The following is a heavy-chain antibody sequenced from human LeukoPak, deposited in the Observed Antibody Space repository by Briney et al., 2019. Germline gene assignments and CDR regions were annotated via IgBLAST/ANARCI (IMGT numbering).Heavy chain of an antibody. CDR2: INPNSGGT. V-gene: IGHV1-2*02. D-gene: IGHD2-2*01. CDR3: ARTAYCSSTSCRMAYYMDD. CDR1: GYTFTGYY. J-gene: IGHJ6*03. Sequence: ASVKVSCKASGYTFTGYYMHWVRQAPGQGLEWMGWINPNSGGTNYAQKFQGRVTMTRDTSISTAYMELSRLRSDDTAVYYCARTAYCSSTSCRMAYYMDDWGKGTTVTVSS.